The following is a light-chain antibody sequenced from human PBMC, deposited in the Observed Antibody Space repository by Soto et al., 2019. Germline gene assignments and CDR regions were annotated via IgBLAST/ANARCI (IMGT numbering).Light chain of an antibody. Sequence: DIQMTQSPSSLSASVGDRVTITCRASQSISSYLNWYQQKPGKVPKLLIYAASSLQSGVPSRFSGSGSGTDFTLTISSLQPKDFATYYCQQGYSTPRTFGQGTKVDIK. J-gene: IGKJ1*01. CDR2: AAS. V-gene: IGKV1-39*01. CDR1: QSISSY. CDR3: QQGYSTPRT.